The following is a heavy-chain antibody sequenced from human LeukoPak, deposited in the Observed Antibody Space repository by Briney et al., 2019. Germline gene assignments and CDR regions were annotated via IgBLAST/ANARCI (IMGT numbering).Heavy chain of an antibody. CDR2: IYSGGRT. V-gene: IGHV3-66*01. D-gene: IGHD3-10*01. Sequence: GGSLRLSCAASGFTVSSNYMSWVRQAPGKGLEWVSVIYSGGRTYYADSVKGRFTISRDNSKNTLYLQMNSLRAEDTAVYYCARVWYGSGSLYQYYYYINVWGKGTTVTISS. CDR3: ARVWYGSGSLYQYYYYINV. J-gene: IGHJ6*03. CDR1: GFTVSSNY.